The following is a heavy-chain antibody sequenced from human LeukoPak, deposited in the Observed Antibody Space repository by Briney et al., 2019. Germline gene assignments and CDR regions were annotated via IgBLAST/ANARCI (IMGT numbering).Heavy chain of an antibody. Sequence: ASVKVSCKASGYTFTSYDINWVRQATGQGLEWMGWMNPNSGSPYYAQKFQGRVTMTRNTSISTAYMELSSLRSEDTAVYYCARGPSGFKDYYMDVWGKGTTVTVSS. V-gene: IGHV1-8*01. CDR2: MNPNSGSP. CDR3: ARGPSGFKDYYMDV. CDR1: GYTFTSYD. J-gene: IGHJ6*03. D-gene: IGHD1-26*01.